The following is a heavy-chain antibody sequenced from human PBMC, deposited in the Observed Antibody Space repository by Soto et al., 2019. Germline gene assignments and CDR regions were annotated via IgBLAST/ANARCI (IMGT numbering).Heavy chain of an antibody. Sequence: QVQLVQSGAEVKKPGSSVKVSCKASGGTFSSYAISWVRQAPGQGLEWMGGIIPIFGTANYAQKFQGRVTITADESTSTAYMELSSLRSEDTAVYYCARPVGWLAPGGSNWYFDLWGRGTLVTVSS. J-gene: IGHJ2*01. CDR3: ARPVGWLAPGGSNWYFDL. V-gene: IGHV1-69*12. CDR1: GGTFSSYA. D-gene: IGHD5-12*01. CDR2: IIPIFGTA.